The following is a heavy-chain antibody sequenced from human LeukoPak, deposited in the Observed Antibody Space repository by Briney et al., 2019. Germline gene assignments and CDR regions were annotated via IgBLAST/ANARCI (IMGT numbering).Heavy chain of an antibody. V-gene: IGHV4-34*01. D-gene: IGHD5-18*01. CDR1: GGSFSGYY. Sequence: PSETLSLTCAVYGGSFSGYYWSWIRQPPGRGLEWIGEINHSGSTNYNPSLKSRVTISVDTSENQFSLKLSSVTAADTAVYYCARGLGYSYGYDYWGQGTLVTVSS. J-gene: IGHJ4*02. CDR2: INHSGST. CDR3: ARGLGYSYGYDY.